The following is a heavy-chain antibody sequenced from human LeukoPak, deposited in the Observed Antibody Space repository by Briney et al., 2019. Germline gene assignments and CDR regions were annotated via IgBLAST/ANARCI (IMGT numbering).Heavy chain of an antibody. Sequence: GGSLRLSCAASGFTVSSNYMSWVRQAPGKGLEWVSVIYSGGSTYYADSVKGRFTISRDNSKNTLYLQMNSLRAEDTALYYCAREAIVVPAARVLDYYYYGMDVWGQGTTVTVSS. J-gene: IGHJ6*02. V-gene: IGHV3-53*01. CDR2: IYSGGST. CDR3: AREAIVVPAARVLDYYYYGMDV. D-gene: IGHD2-2*01. CDR1: GFTVSSNY.